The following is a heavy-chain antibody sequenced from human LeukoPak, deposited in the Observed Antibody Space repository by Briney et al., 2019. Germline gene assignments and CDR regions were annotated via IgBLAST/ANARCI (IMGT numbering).Heavy chain of an antibody. CDR2: ISTSSSYI. CDR3: AKGLGKQLVSDAFDI. V-gene: IGHV3-21*01. D-gene: IGHD6-6*01. CDR1: GFTFSSQS. J-gene: IGHJ3*02. Sequence: PGGSLRLSCAASGFTFSSQSMNWVRQAPGKGLEWVSSISTSSSYIYYADSVNGRFTISRNNAKNSLYLQMNSLRAEDTAVYYCAKGLGKQLVSDAFDIWGQGTMVTVSS.